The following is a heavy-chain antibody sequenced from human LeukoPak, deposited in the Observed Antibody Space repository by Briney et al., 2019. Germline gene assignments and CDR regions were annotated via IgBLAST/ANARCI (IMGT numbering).Heavy chain of an antibody. Sequence: SETLSLTCTVSGGSISSYYWSWIRLPPGKGLEWIGYIYYSGSTNYNPSLKSRVTISVDTSKNQFSLKLSSVTAADTAVYYCARDWRGYSYGLFPGAFDIWGQGTMVTVSS. D-gene: IGHD5-18*01. CDR1: GGSISSYY. J-gene: IGHJ3*02. CDR2: IYYSGST. V-gene: IGHV4-59*01. CDR3: ARDWRGYSYGLFPGAFDI.